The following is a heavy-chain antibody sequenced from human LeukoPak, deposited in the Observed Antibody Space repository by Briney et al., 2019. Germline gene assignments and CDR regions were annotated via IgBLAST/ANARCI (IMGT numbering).Heavy chain of an antibody. CDR3: ARDSDWILFVY. D-gene: IGHD2-2*03. CDR2: VNREGATT. V-gene: IGHV3-74*03. CDR1: GFTFNTYW. Sequence: GGSLRLSCAASGFTFNTYWMHWVRQAPGKGLVWVARVNREGATTAYADSVKGRFIISRDNSKNTLYLQMHNMRAEDTDVYYWARDSDWILFVYGGQGTPVSVSS. J-gene: IGHJ4*02.